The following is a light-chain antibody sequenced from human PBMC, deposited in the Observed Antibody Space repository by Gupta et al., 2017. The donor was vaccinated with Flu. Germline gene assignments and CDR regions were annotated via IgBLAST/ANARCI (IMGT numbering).Light chain of an antibody. J-gene: IGKJ2*03. V-gene: IGKV1-33*01. CDR3: QQYDNLPYS. CDR1: QDIRNS. Sequence: DIQMTQSPSSLSASVGDRVTVTCQASQDIRNSLNWYQQRVGKPPKLLIYDASNLETGVPSRFSGSGSGTDFTFTISSLQPEDIATYYCQQYDNLPYSFGQGTKLEIK. CDR2: DAS.